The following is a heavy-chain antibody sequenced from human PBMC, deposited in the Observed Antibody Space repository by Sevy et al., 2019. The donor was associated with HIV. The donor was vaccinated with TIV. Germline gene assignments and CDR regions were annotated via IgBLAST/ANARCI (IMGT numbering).Heavy chain of an antibody. V-gene: IGHV1-2*02. Sequence: ASVKVSCKASGYTYTGHYMHWVRRAPRQGLEWIGWINCNSGGTNYAQKFQGRVTMTRDTSITTIYMELSRLTSDDTGVYYCVRDVGYCSRTTCSYNYFDPWGQGTLVTVSS. CDR1: GYTYTGHY. J-gene: IGHJ5*02. CDR2: INCNSGGT. D-gene: IGHD2-2*01. CDR3: VRDVGYCSRTTCSYNYFDP.